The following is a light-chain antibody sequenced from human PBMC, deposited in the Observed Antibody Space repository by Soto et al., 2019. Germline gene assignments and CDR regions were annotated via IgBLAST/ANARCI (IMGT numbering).Light chain of an antibody. V-gene: IGKV3-15*01. J-gene: IGKJ4*01. CDR3: QQYDNPPLT. CDR1: QSVNSN. Sequence: EIVMTQSPATLSVSPGERATLSCRASQSVNSNLAWYQQKPGQAPRLLIYGASTRATGIPARFSGSGSGTEFTLTISSLQSEDFATYYCQQYDNPPLTFGGGTKVEIK. CDR2: GAS.